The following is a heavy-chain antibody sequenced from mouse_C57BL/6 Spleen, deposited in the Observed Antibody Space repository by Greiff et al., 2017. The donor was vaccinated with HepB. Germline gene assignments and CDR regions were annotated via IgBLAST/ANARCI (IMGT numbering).Heavy chain of an antibody. J-gene: IGHJ2*01. CDR3: ARVLTTVVPFDY. D-gene: IGHD1-1*01. Sequence: QVQLQQPGAELVKPGASVKLSCKASGYTFTSYWMQWVKQRPGQGLEWIGEIDPSDSYTNSNQKFKGKATLTVDTSSSTAYMPLSSLTSEDSAVYYCARVLTTVVPFDYWGQGTTLTVSS. CDR2: IDPSDSYT. CDR1: GYTFTSYW. V-gene: IGHV1-50*01.